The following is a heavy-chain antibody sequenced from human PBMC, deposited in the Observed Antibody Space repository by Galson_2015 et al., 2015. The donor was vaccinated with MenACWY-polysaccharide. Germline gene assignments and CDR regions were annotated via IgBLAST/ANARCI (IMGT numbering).Heavy chain of an antibody. CDR2: MNPNSGNT. Sequence: SVKVSCKASGYTFTSYDIHWVRQATGQGLEWMGWMNPNSGNTGYAQKFQGRVTMTMNTSISTAYMELSSLRSEDTAVYYCARGGRLPVGEFYFVSLVHDSWGQGTLVTVSS. CDR1: GYTFTSYD. J-gene: IGHJ4*02. D-gene: IGHD3-16*01. V-gene: IGHV1-8*01. CDR3: ARGGRLPVGEFYFVSLVHDS.